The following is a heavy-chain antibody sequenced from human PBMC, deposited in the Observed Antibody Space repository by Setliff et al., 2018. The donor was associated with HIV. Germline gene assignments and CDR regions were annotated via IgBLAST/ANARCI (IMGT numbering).Heavy chain of an antibody. CDR3: ARSSRGPHYDITIYPPRSYDY. CDR1: GASFNNSY. Sequence: SETLSLTCTVSGASFNNSYWTWIRQPPGKGLEFIGEVIHSGNTDYNPSLKSRLSISVDTSKNQFSLKMTSVTAADTAVYYRARSSRGPHYDITIYPPRSYDYWGQGTLVTVSS. D-gene: IGHD3-10*01. CDR2: VIHSGNT. J-gene: IGHJ4*02. V-gene: IGHV4-34*12.